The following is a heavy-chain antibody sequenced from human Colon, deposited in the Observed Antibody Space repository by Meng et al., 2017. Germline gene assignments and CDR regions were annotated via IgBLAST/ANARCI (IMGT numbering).Heavy chain of an antibody. CDR1: GGSISNYY. J-gene: IGHJ5*02. Sequence: GQLQESGPGLVKPSENLSLTCTVSGGSISNYYWSWIRQPPGKGLEWIGYIYYSGTTNYNPSLKSRVTISIDTSKNQFSLKLNSVTAADTAVYYCAGDSSGYNWLDPWGQGTLVTVSS. CDR3: AGDSSGYNWLDP. D-gene: IGHD6-19*01. CDR2: IYYSGTT. V-gene: IGHV4-59*01.